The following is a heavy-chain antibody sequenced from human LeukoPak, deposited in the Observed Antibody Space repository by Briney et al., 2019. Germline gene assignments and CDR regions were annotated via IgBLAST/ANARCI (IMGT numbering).Heavy chain of an antibody. J-gene: IGHJ5*02. CDR1: GYTFTGYY. V-gene: IGHV1-2*06. D-gene: IGHD3-3*01. CDR3: ARCPITIFGVVITKNWFDP. Sequence: ASVKVSCKASGYTFTGYYMHWVRQAPGQGLELMGRINPNSGGTTYAQKFQGRVTMTRDTSISTAYMELSRLRSDDTAVYYCARCPITIFGVVITKNWFDPWGQGTLVTVSS. CDR2: INPNSGGT.